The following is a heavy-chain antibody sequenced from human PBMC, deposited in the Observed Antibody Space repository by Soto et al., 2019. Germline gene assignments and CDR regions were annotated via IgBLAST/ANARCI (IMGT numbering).Heavy chain of an antibody. Sequence: GGSLRLSCAASGFTFSSYAMHWVRQAPGKGLEWVAVISYDGSNKYYADSVKGRFTISRDNSKNTLYLQMNSLRAEDTAVCYCARGGDGYNWDYFDYWGQGTLVTVPQ. V-gene: IGHV3-30-3*01. CDR3: ARGGDGYNWDYFDY. J-gene: IGHJ4*02. CDR1: GFTFSSYA. CDR2: ISYDGSNK. D-gene: IGHD5-12*01.